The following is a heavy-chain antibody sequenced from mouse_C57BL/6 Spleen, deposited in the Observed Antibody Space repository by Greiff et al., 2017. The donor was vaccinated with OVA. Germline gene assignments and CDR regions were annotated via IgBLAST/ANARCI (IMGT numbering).Heavy chain of an antibody. J-gene: IGHJ1*03. CDR2: IYPRSGNT. V-gene: IGHV1-81*01. CDR3: ARGGTSGSPGYFDV. Sequence: VKLMESGAELARPGASVKLSCKASGYTFTSYGISWVKQRTGPGLEWIGEIYPRSGNTYYNEKFKGKATLTADKSSSTAYMELRSLTSEDSAVYFCARGGTSGSPGYFDVWGTGTTVTVSS. CDR1: GYTFTSYG. D-gene: IGHD4-1*01.